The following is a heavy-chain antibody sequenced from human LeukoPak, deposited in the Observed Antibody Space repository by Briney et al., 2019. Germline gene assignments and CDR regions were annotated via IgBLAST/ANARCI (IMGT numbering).Heavy chain of an antibody. Sequence: GGSLRLSCAASGFTFSNYAMSWVRQAPGKGLEWVSSINGRGGSTYYADSVKGRFTISRDNSKNPLYLQMNSLRAEDTAVYYCAKNMVRGVIMSSSFDYWGQGTLVTVSS. D-gene: IGHD3-10*01. V-gene: IGHV3-23*01. CDR1: GFTFSNYA. CDR3: AKNMVRGVIMSSSFDY. J-gene: IGHJ4*02. CDR2: INGRGGST.